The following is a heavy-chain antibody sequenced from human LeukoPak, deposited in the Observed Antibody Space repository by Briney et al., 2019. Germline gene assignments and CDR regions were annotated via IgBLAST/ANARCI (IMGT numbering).Heavy chain of an antibody. D-gene: IGHD2-15*01. CDR1: GGSISSSRHY. Sequence: PETLSLTCTVSGGSISSSRHYWGWIRQPPGKGLEWVGSIYYSGSTYYNPSLKSRLTISVDTSKNQFSLRLSSVTAADTAVYYCAAHYCSAGSCYYDPWGQGTLVTVSS. CDR2: IYYSGST. V-gene: IGHV4-39*01. CDR3: AAHYCSAGSCYYDP. J-gene: IGHJ5*02.